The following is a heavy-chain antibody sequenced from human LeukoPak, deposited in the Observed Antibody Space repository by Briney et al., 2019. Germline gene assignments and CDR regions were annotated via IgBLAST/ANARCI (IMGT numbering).Heavy chain of an antibody. V-gene: IGHV3-7*01. CDR1: GFTLSIYW. CDR2: IKQDGSEK. D-gene: IGHD2-8*02. J-gene: IGHJ4*02. CDR3: ARHLVFDY. Sequence: GGSLRLSCAASGFTLSIYWMSWVRQAPGKGLEWVGNIKQDGSEKYYVDSVKGRFTISRDNANNSLYLQMNSLRAEDTAVYYCARHLVFDYWGQGSLVTVSS.